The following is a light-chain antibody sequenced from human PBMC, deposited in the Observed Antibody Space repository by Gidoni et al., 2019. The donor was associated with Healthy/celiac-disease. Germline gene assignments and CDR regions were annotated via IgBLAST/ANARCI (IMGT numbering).Light chain of an antibody. J-gene: IGKJ5*01. CDR3: QQYYSYPSIT. CDR1: QGISSY. Sequence: ASRETHASTSFSASTGDRVTITCRASQGISSYLAWYQPKPGKAPKLLIYAASTLQSGVPSRFSGSGSGTDFTLTISCLQSEDFATYYCQQYYSYPSITFGQGTRLEIK. CDR2: AAS. V-gene: IGKV1-8*01.